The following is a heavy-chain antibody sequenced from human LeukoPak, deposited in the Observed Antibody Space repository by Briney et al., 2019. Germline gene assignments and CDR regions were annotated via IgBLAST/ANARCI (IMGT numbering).Heavy chain of an antibody. D-gene: IGHD6-19*01. CDR2: ISAYNGNT. Sequence: GESLKISCKGSGYTFTSYGISWVRQAPGQGLEWMGWISAYNGNTNYAQKLQGRVTMTTDTSTSTAYMELRSLRSDDTAVYYCARSSYSSGWYENNYWGQGTLVTVSS. J-gene: IGHJ4*02. V-gene: IGHV1-18*01. CDR1: GYTFTSYG. CDR3: ARSSYSSGWYENNY.